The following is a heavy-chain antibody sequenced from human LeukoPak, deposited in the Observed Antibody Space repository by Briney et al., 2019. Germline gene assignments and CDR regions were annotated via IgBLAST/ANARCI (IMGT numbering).Heavy chain of an antibody. Sequence: SETLSLTCTVSGGSISSYYWSWIRQPPGKGLEWVGYIYYSGSTNYKPSLKSRVTISVDTSKNQFSLQLNSVTAADTAVYYCARGGYYGSGNDFRFDPXGQGTLVTVSS. CDR3: ARGGYYGSGNDFRFDP. D-gene: IGHD3-10*01. J-gene: IGHJ5*02. CDR2: IYYSGST. V-gene: IGHV4-59*01. CDR1: GGSISSYY.